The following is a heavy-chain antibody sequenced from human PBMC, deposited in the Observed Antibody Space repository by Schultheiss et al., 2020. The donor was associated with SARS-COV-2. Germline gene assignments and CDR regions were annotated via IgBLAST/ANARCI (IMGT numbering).Heavy chain of an antibody. CDR3: ARGGLGDFDY. Sequence: SQTLSLTCTVSGGAIRGSDYYWTWIRQQPGKGLEWIGYVYYSGSTFYNPSLRSLVTMSVDTSKNQFSLKLSSVTAADTAVYYCARGGLGDFDYWGQGTLVTVSS. J-gene: IGHJ4*02. D-gene: IGHD3-16*01. V-gene: IGHV4-30-4*08. CDR1: GGAIRGSDYY. CDR2: VYYSGST.